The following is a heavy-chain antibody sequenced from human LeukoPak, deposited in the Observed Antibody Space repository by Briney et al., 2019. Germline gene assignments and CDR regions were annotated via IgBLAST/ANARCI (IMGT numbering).Heavy chain of an antibody. J-gene: IGHJ4*02. Sequence: ASVKVSCKASGGTFSSYAISWGRQAPGQGLEWMGGIIPIFGTANYAQKFQGRVTITAEESTSTASLQMSSLRSEDTAVYYCARFSTGYSYAPIDYWGQGTLVTVSS. V-gene: IGHV1-69*01. CDR2: IIPIFGTA. CDR3: ARFSTGYSYAPIDY. D-gene: IGHD5-18*01. CDR1: GGTFSSYA.